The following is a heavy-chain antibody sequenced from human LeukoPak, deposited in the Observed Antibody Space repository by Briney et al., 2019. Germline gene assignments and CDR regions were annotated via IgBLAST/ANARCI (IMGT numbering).Heavy chain of an antibody. V-gene: IGHV3-23*01. D-gene: IGHD6-19*01. CDR2: ISGSGGST. Sequence: GGSLRLSCAASGFTFSSYAMSWVRQAPGKGLEWVSAISGSGGSTYYADSVKGRFTISRDNSKNTLYLQMNSLRAEDTAVYYCAKEGHQGGIVAGLGFCDYWGQGTLVTVSS. J-gene: IGHJ4*02. CDR3: AKEGHQGGIVAGLGFCDY. CDR1: GFTFSSYA.